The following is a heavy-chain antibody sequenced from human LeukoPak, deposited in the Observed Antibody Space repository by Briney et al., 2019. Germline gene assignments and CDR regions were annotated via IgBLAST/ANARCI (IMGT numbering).Heavy chain of an antibody. Sequence: GRSLRLSCAASGFTFSNYAMHWVRQAPGKGLEWVAVMSYDESIEYYADSVKGRFTISRDDAKNSLYLQMNSLRAEDTAVYYCARTHSGSYLVDYWGQGTLVTVSS. D-gene: IGHD1-26*01. J-gene: IGHJ4*02. CDR1: GFTFSNYA. V-gene: IGHV3-30-3*01. CDR2: MSYDESIE. CDR3: ARTHSGSYLVDY.